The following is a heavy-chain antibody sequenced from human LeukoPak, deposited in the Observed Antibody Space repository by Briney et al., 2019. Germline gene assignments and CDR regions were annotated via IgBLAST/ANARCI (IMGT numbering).Heavy chain of an antibody. Sequence: SETLSLTCTVSGGSISSYYWSWIQQPAGKGLEWIGRIYTSGSTNYNASLKSRVSMSVDTSKNQFSLKLSSVTAADTAVFYCARENSGSYREFDYWGQGILVTVSS. D-gene: IGHD1-26*01. J-gene: IGHJ4*02. CDR2: IYTSGST. V-gene: IGHV4-4*07. CDR1: GGSISSYY. CDR3: ARENSGSYREFDY.